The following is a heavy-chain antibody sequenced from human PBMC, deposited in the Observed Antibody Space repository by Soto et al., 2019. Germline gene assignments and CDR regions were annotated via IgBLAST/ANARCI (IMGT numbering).Heavy chain of an antibody. CDR1: GFTFSDHY. Sequence: EVQLVESGGGLVQPGGSLRLSCAASGFTFSDHYMDWVRQAPGKGLEWVGRSRNKANSYTTAYAASVKGRFTISRDDSKNSGYLQMNSLKTEDTAVYYCARVNRIPGTTFLDYWGQGTLVTVSS. CDR3: ARVNRIPGTTFLDY. D-gene: IGHD1-20*01. CDR2: SRNKANSYTT. V-gene: IGHV3-72*01. J-gene: IGHJ4*02.